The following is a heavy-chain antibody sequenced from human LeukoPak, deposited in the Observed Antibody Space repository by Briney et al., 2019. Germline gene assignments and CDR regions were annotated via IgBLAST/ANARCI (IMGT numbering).Heavy chain of an antibody. Sequence: EGSLRLSCAASGFTVSSNYMSWVRQAPGKGLEWVSVIYSGGGTYYSDSVKGRFTISRDNAKNTLYLQMNSLRAEDTAVYYCARGSGWYYQFDYWGQGTLVTVSS. D-gene: IGHD6-19*01. J-gene: IGHJ4*02. V-gene: IGHV3-53*01. CDR1: GFTVSSNY. CDR2: IYSGGGT. CDR3: ARGSGWYYQFDY.